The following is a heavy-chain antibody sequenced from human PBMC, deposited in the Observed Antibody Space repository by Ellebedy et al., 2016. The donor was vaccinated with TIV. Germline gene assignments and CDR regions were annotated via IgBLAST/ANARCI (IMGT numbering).Heavy chain of an antibody. CDR2: ISYDGSNK. CDR3: ARDTVQVPDGDVFDK. J-gene: IGHJ3*02. CDR1: GFTFSSYA. D-gene: IGHD2-2*01. V-gene: IGHV3-30-3*01. Sequence: GESLKISCAASGFTFSSYAMHWVRQAPGKGLEWVAVISYDGSNKYYADSVKGRFTISRDNSKNTLYLQMNSLRAEDTAVYYCARDTVQVPDGDVFDKWGQGTTVTVSS.